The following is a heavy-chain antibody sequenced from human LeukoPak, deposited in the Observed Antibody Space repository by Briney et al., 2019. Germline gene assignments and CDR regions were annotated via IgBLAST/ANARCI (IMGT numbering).Heavy chain of an antibody. CDR2: ISSSSSTI. V-gene: IGHV3-48*04. CDR1: GFTFSTYR. D-gene: IGHD2-2*01. Sequence: GGSLRLSCAASGFTFSTYRMNWVRQAPGKGLEWVSYISSSSSTIYYADSVKGRFTISRDNAKNALYLQMHSLRAEDTAVYYCARSGYCTSTSCLNGRGAFDIWGQGTMVTVSS. CDR3: ARSGYCTSTSCLNGRGAFDI. J-gene: IGHJ3*02.